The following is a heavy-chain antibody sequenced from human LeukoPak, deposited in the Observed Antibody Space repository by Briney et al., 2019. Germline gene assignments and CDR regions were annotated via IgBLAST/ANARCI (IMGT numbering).Heavy chain of an antibody. J-gene: IGHJ5*02. Sequence: SETLSLTCTVSGGSISRYYWTWIRQPPGKGLEWIGYIYYSGSTNYNPSLKSRVTMSVDTSENQFSLKLSSVTAADTAVYYCARANSLGGNSKWFDPWGQGTLVTVSS. CDR2: IYYSGST. CDR3: ARANSLGGNSKWFDP. V-gene: IGHV4-59*01. D-gene: IGHD4-23*01. CDR1: GGSISRYY.